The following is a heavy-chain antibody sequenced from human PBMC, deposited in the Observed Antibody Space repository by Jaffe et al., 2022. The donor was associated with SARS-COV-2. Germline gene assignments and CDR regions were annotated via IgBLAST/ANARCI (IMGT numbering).Heavy chain of an antibody. D-gene: IGHD1-26*01. CDR2: ITSSSSTI. J-gene: IGHJ4*02. V-gene: IGHV3-48*02. CDR3: ATTYGLVGANFDY. CDR1: GFTFSSYS. Sequence: EVQLVESGGGLVQPGGSLRLSCAASGFTFSSYSMNWVRQAPGKGLEWVSYITSSSSTIYYADSVKGRFTISRVNAKNSLFLQMNSLRDEDTAVYYCATTYGLVGANFDYWGQGTLVTVSS.